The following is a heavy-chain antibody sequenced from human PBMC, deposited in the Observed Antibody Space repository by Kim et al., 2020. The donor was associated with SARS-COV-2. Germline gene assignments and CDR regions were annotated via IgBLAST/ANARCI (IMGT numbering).Heavy chain of an antibody. D-gene: IGHD3-22*01. CDR1: GYTFTSYA. CDR3: ASGGLVVVIGYFQH. V-gene: IGHV1-3*01. CDR2: INAGNGNT. J-gene: IGHJ1*01. Sequence: ASVKVSCKTSGYTFTSYAMHWVRQAPGQRLEWMGWINAGNGNTKYSQKFQGRVTITRDTSASTAYMELSSLRSEDTAVYYCASGGLVVVIGYFQHWGQGTLVTVSS.